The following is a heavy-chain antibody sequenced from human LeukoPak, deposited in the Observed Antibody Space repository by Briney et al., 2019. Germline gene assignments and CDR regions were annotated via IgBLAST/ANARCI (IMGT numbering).Heavy chain of an antibody. V-gene: IGHV1-69*13. CDR2: IIPIYGSA. CDR3: AGFFYDESHDAFDL. J-gene: IGHJ3*01. CDR1: VATFTSHA. D-gene: IGHD2/OR15-2a*01. Sequence: SVKVSCKASVATFTSHAITWVRQAPGQGLEWMAGIIPIYGSASYAQKFQGRVTMTSDESTRTVYMELSSLRSEDTAVYYCAGFFYDESHDAFDLWGQGTVVSVSS.